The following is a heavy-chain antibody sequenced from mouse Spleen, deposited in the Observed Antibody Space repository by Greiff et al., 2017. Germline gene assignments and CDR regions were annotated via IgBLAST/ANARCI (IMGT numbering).Heavy chain of an antibody. J-gene: IGHJ4*01. Sequence: EVNVVESGGGLVKPGGSLKLSCAASGFTFSSYTMSWVRQTPEKRLEWVATISSGGGNTYYPDSVKGRFTISRDNAKNTLYLQMSSLRSEDTALYYCARSSRYAMDYWGQGTSVTVSS. V-gene: IGHV5-9*03. CDR1: GFTFSSYT. CDR3: ARSSRYAMDY. CDR2: ISSGGGNT.